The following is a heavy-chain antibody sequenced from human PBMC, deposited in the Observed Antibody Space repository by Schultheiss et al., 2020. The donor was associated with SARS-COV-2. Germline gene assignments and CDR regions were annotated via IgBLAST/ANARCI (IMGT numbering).Heavy chain of an antibody. CDR2: IIPIFGTA. V-gene: IGHV1-69*13. CDR1: GYTFTSYG. Sequence: SVKVSCKASGYTFTSYGISWVRQAPGQGLEWMGGIIPIFGTANYAQKFQGRVTITADESTSTAYMELSSLRSEDTAVYYCARDSLVVVPAAGEVYFDYWGQGTLVTVSS. CDR3: ARDSLVVVPAAGEVYFDY. D-gene: IGHD2-2*01. J-gene: IGHJ4*02.